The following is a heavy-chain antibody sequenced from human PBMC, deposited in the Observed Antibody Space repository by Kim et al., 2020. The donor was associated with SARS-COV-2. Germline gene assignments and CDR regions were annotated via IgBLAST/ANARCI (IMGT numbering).Heavy chain of an antibody. D-gene: IGHD5-18*01. CDR3: ARKYTTMGDYYSYYYMDV. V-gene: IGHV1-18*01. CDR1: GYTFTNYG. Sequence: ASVKVSCRTSGYTFTNYGITWVRQAPGQGLEWMGGITAYNGNTNYAQKLQGRVTMTTDTFTSTAYMELRSLRSDDTAVYYCARKYTTMGDYYSYYYMDVWGKGTTVTVSS. J-gene: IGHJ6*03. CDR2: ITAYNGNT.